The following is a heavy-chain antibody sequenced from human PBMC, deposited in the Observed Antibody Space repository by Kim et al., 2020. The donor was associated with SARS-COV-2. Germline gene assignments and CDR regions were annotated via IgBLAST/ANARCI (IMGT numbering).Heavy chain of an antibody. CDR3: TTGAHTFGGVIVDY. D-gene: IGHD3-16*02. CDR2: IKTKTDGETT. V-gene: IGHV3-15*01. J-gene: IGHJ4*01. Sequence: GGSLRLSCAASGFTFNNAWMSWVRQAPGKGLEWVGRIKTKTDGETTDYAAPVKGRFTVSRDDSKSTLFLQMNNLKTEDTAVYYCTTGAHTFGGVIVDYWG. CDR1: GFTFNNAW.